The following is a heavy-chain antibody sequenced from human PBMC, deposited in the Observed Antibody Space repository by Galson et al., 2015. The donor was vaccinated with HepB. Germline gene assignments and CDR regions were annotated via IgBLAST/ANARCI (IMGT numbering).Heavy chain of an antibody. CDR2: ISGSGTRR. Sequence: SLRLSCAASGFTFNGYSMNWVRQAPGKGLEWVSAISGSGTRRDYADSVRGRFTISRDKSTNTLSLQMNSLRVEDTAVYYRAKGPSDYVWGSSRNWFDPWGQGTLVTVSS. CDR3: AKGPSDYVWGSSRNWFDP. CDR1: GFTFNGYS. V-gene: IGHV3-23*01. D-gene: IGHD3-16*02. J-gene: IGHJ5*02.